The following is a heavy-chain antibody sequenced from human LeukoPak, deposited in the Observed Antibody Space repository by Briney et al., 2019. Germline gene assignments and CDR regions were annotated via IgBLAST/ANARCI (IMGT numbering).Heavy chain of an antibody. CDR3: ATKDYYDSSGYYYYYYYGMDV. J-gene: IGHJ6*02. CDR2: INPNSGGT. Sequence: GASVKVSCKASGYTFTGYYMHWVRQAPGQGLEWMGWINPNSGGTNYAQKFQGRVTMTRDTSISTAYMELSRLRSDDTAVYYCATKDYYDSSGYYYYYYYGMDVWGQGTTVTVSS. CDR1: GYTFTGYY. V-gene: IGHV1-2*02. D-gene: IGHD3-22*01.